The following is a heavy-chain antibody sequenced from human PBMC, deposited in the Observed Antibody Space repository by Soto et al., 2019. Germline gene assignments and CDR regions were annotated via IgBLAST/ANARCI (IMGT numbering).Heavy chain of an antibody. D-gene: IGHD6-19*01. CDR3: ASSFSGSGWYGYFQH. J-gene: IGHJ1*01. CDR1: GYTFTGYY. Sequence: ASVKVSCKASGYTFTGYYLHWVRQPPGQGLEWMGWINPNSGGTNYAQKFQGRVTMTRDTSISTAYMELSRLRSDDTAVYYCASSFSGSGWYGYFQHWGQGTLVTVSS. CDR2: INPNSGGT. V-gene: IGHV1-2*02.